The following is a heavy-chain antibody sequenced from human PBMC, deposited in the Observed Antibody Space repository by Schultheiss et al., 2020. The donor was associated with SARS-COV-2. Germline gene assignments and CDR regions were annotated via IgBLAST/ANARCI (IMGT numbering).Heavy chain of an antibody. V-gene: IGHV1-2*02. J-gene: IGHJ3*02. Sequence: ASVKVSCKASGYTFTGYYMHWVRQAPGQGLEWMGWIDPNSGGTKFAQKFQGRVTITRDTSASTAYMELSSLRSEDTAVYYCARRSGSYYLGAFDIWGQGTMVTVSS. CDR2: IDPNSGGT. D-gene: IGHD1-26*01. CDR3: ARRSGSYYLGAFDI. CDR1: GYTFTGYY.